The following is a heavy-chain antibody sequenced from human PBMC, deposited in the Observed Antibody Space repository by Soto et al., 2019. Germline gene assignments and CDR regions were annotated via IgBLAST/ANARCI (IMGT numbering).Heavy chain of an antibody. V-gene: IGHV3-23*01. CDR2: ISASGGRT. Sequence: EVQLLESGGGLVQPGGSLRLSCAASGFTFSTYAMSWVRQAPGRGLEWVSAISASGGRTYYADSVKGRFTISRDNAKSTLYVQMNSLRAEDTAVYYCAKDRVGGTFEAFDIWGQGTMVTVSS. CDR1: GFTFSTYA. J-gene: IGHJ3*02. D-gene: IGHD1-26*01. CDR3: AKDRVGGTFEAFDI.